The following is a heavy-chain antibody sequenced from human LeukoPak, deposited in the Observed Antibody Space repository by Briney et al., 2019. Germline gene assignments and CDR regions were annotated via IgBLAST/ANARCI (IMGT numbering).Heavy chain of an antibody. D-gene: IGHD5-18*01. V-gene: IGHV3-30*19. CDR1: GFTFSRYV. CDR3: AREDIRGYSYGYFDY. CDR2: ISYDGSNK. J-gene: IGHJ4*02. Sequence: GGSLRLSCAASGFTFSRYVMHWVRQAPGKGLEWVAVISYDGSNKYYADSVKGRFTISRDNSKNTLYLQMNSLRAEDTAVYYCAREDIRGYSYGYFDYWGQGTLVTVSS.